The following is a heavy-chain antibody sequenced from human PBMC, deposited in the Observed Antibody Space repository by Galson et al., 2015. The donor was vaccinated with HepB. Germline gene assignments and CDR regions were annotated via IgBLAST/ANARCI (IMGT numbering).Heavy chain of an antibody. CDR2: VRFDGSGK. J-gene: IGHJ3*02. Sequence: SLRLSCAASGFTFSNYHINWVRQAPGKGLEWVAHVRFDGSGKEYADSVKGRFTISRDNSKNTVYLQMNSLRAEDTAVFYCTREKSRKAFDNWGRGTVVTVSS. CDR1: GFTFSNYH. V-gene: IGHV3-33*01. CDR3: TREKSRKAFDN.